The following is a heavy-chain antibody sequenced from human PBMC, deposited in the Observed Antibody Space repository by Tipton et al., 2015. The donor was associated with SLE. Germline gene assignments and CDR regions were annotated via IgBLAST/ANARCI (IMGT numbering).Heavy chain of an antibody. CDR3: ARDKLSGWYPRYFDL. CDR1: GGSFSGYY. J-gene: IGHJ2*01. CDR2: INHSGST. D-gene: IGHD6-19*01. V-gene: IGHV4-34*01. Sequence: TLSLTCAVYGGSFSGYYWSWIRQTPGKGLEWIGEINHSGSTNYNPSLKSRVTTSVDTSKNQFSLKLSSVTAADTAVYYCARDKLSGWYPRYFDLWGRGTLVTVSS.